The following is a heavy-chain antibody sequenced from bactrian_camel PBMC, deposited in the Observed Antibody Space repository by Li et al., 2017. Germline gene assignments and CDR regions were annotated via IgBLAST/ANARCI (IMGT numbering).Heavy chain of an antibody. CDR3: AARGPYCYTKLSVRDFTY. CDR1: GYSYSSNC. V-gene: IGHV3S40*01. CDR2: IATDGGIK. D-gene: IGHD2*01. Sequence: VQLVESGGGSVQAGGSLRLSCAASGYSYSSNCMGWFRQSPGKEREGVAAIATDGGIKYYAASVKGRFTISQDNDKNTVYLHMNSLKPEDTAMYYCAARGPYCYTKLSVRDFTYWGQGTQVTVS. J-gene: IGHJ6*01.